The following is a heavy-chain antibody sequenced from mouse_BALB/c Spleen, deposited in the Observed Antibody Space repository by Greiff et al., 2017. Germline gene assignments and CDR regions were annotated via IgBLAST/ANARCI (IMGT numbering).Heavy chain of an antibody. D-gene: IGHD2-14*01. CDR3: ARDYRSERGYAMDD. CDR1: GFSLTSYG. J-gene: IGHJ4*01. CDR2: IWAGGST. V-gene: IGHV2-9*02. Sequence: VKLMESGPGLVAPSQSLSITCTVSGFSLTSYGVHWVRQPPGKGLAWLGVIWAGGSTNYNSALMSRLSISKDNSKSQVFLKMNSLQTDDTAMYYCARDYRSERGYAMDDGGQGTAVTVSA.